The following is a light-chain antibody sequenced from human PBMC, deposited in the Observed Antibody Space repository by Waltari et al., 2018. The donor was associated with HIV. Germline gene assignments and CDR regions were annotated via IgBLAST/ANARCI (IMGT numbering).Light chain of an antibody. V-gene: IGLV1-47*01. CDR3: AAWDHGLTGPNWV. CDR1: SSNIGRHY. CDR2: RSD. Sequence: QSVLTQPPSTSGTPGQGVTISCSGSSSNIGRHYVYWYRHLPGTTPKPLICRSDQRPSGVPDRFSASKSGTSASLAISGLQSEDEAVYYCAAWDHGLTGPNWVFGGGTRLTVL. J-gene: IGLJ3*02.